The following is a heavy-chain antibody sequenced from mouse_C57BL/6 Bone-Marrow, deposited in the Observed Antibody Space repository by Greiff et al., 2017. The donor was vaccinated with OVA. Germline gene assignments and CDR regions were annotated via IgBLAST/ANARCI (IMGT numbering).Heavy chain of an antibody. D-gene: IGHD1-1*01. Sequence: EVQLQQSGAELVKPGASVKFSCTASGFNIPDYYMHWVNQRTEQGLEWIGRIDPEDGETKYAPKFQGKATITADTSSNTAYLQLSSLTSEDTVFSYCAGNHYYCGSTPFGCWGQGTPVTVSA. CDR1: GFNIPDYY. CDR3: AGNHYYCGSTPFGC. V-gene: IGHV14-2*01. CDR2: IDPEDGET. J-gene: IGHJ3*01.